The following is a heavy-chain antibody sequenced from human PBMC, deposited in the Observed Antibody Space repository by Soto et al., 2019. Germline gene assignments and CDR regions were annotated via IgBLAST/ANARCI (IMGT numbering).Heavy chain of an antibody. CDR1: GFTFGDYA. CDR3: TREVHSGYYPFLQDDYFDY. V-gene: IGHV3-49*03. D-gene: IGHD3-22*01. Sequence: GGSLRLSCTASGFTFGDYAMSWFRQAPGKGLEWVGFIRSKAYGGTTEYAASVKGRFTISRDDSKSIAYLQMNSLKTEDTAVYYCTREVHSGYYPFLQDDYFDYWGQGTLVTVSS. CDR2: IRSKAYGGTT. J-gene: IGHJ4*02.